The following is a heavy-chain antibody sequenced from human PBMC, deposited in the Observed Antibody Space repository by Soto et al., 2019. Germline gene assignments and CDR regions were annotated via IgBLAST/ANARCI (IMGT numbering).Heavy chain of an antibody. CDR2: IYYSGSP. J-gene: IGHJ1*01. CDR3: ARHRGILRDFDWLL. Sequence: SETLSLTCTVSGGSISSSIYYWGWLRQPPGKGLEWSGSIYYSGSPYYNPSLKSRVTISVDTSKNQFSLKLSSVTAAATAVYYCARHRGILRDFDWLLWGQGTLVNGSS. CDR1: GGSISSSIYY. D-gene: IGHD3-9*01. V-gene: IGHV4-39*01.